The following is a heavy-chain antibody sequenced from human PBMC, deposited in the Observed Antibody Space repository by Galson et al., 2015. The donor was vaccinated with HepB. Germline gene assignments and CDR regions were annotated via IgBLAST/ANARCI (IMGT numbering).Heavy chain of an antibody. CDR3: ANRGLLSLYQTDV. V-gene: IGHV3-23*01. J-gene: IGHJ6*04. Sequence: SLRLSCAASGFTFSYYAMSWVRQAPGKGLEWVSFITGTGGSTNYADSVKGRFTISRDNSENTLYLQMNSLRAEDTAVYYCANRGLLSLYQTDVLGKGTTVIVSS. CDR2: ITGTGGST. D-gene: IGHD3-10*01. CDR1: GFTFSYYA.